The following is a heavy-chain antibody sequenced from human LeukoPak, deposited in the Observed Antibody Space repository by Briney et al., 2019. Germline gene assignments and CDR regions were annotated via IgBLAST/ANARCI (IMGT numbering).Heavy chain of an antibody. D-gene: IGHD5-24*01. Sequence: SETLSLTCAVYGGSFSGYYWSWIRQPPGKGLEWIGEINHSGSTNYNPSLKSRVTISVDTSKNQFSLKLSSVTAADTAVYYCARHLKVEMATMPFFDYWGQGTLVTVSS. CDR2: INHSGST. V-gene: IGHV4-34*01. CDR3: ARHLKVEMATMPFFDY. J-gene: IGHJ4*02. CDR1: GGSFSGYY.